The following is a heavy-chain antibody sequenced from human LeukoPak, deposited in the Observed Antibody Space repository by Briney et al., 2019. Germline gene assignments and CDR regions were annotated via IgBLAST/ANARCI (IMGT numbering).Heavy chain of an antibody. CDR1: GGTFSSYA. J-gene: IGHJ4*02. V-gene: IGHV1-69*01. CDR3: ARGWLAETTVVTPYNY. D-gene: IGHD4-23*01. Sequence: ASVKVSCKASGGTFSSYATNWVRQAPGQGLEWMGGIIPIFGTANYAQKFQGRVMITAVESMSTAYMELSSLRSEDTAVYYCARGWLAETTVVTPYNYWGQGTLVTVSS. CDR2: IIPIFGTA.